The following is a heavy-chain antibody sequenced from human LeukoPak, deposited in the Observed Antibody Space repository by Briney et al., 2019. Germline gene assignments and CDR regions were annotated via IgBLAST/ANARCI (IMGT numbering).Heavy chain of an antibody. D-gene: IGHD3-22*01. CDR3: AADHRTYYYYDSSGLEVDY. Sequence: ASVKVSCKASGFTFTSSAVQWVRQARGQRLEWIGWIAVGSGNTNYAQKFQERVTITRDMSTSTAYMELSSLRSEDTAVYYCAADHRTYYYYDSSGLEVDYWGQGTLVTVSS. CDR2: IAVGSGNT. CDR1: GFTFTSSA. J-gene: IGHJ4*02. V-gene: IGHV1-58*01.